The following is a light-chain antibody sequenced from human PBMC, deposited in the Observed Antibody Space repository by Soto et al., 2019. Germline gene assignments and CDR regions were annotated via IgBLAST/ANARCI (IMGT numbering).Light chain of an antibody. CDR1: QSVSAGY. V-gene: IGKV3-20*01. J-gene: IGKJ3*01. CDR2: STS. CDR3: QQYGSPPFT. Sequence: EIVLTQSPGTLSLSPGERATLSCRASQSVSAGYLAWYQQKRGQAPRLLIYSTSGRATGIPDRFIGSGSGTDFTLTISRLEPEDFAVYYCQQYGSPPFTFGPGTKVDIK.